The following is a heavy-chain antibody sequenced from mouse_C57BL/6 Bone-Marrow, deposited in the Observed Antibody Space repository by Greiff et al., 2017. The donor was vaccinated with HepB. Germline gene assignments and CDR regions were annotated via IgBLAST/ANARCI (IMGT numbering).Heavy chain of an antibody. V-gene: IGHV1-5*01. CDR1: GYTFTSYW. D-gene: IGHD2-4*01. CDR2: IYPGNSDT. J-gene: IGHJ2*01. Sequence: VHVKQSGTVLARPGASVKMSCKTSGYTFTSYWMHWVKQRPGQGLEWIGAIYPGNSDTSYNQKFKGKAKLTAVTSASTAYMELSSLTNEDSAVYYCTFYDYDEGGFDYWGQGTTLTVSS. CDR3: TFYDYDEGGFDY.